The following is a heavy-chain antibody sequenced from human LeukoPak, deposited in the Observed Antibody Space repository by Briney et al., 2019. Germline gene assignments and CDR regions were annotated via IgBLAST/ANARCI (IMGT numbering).Heavy chain of an antibody. CDR1: GYTFTSYD. V-gene: IGHV1-8*01. Sequence: ASVNVSCKASGYTFTSYDINWVRQATGQGLEWMGWMNPNSGNTGYAQKFQGRVTMTRNTSISTAYMELSSLRSEDTAVYYCARGHSVDTAMLRDDYWGQGTLVTVSS. D-gene: IGHD5-18*01. CDR3: ARGHSVDTAMLRDDY. CDR2: MNPNSGNT. J-gene: IGHJ4*02.